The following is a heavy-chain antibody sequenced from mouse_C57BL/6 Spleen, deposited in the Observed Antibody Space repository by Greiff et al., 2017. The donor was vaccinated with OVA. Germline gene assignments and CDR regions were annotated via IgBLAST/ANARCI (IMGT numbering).Heavy chain of an antibody. V-gene: IGHV5-12*01. D-gene: IGHD1-2*01. J-gene: IGHJ4*01. CDR1: GFTFSDYY. CDR2: ISNGGGRT. Sequence: DVHLVESGGGLVQPGGSLKLSCAASGFTFSDYYMYWVRQTPEKRLEWVAYISNGGGRTYYPDTVKGRFTISRDNAKNTLDLQMSRLKSEDTAMYYCASQTAYYAMDYWGQGTSVTVSS. CDR3: ASQTAYYAMDY.